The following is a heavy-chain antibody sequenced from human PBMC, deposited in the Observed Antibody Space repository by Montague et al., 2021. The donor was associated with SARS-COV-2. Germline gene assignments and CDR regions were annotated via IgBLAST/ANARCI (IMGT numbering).Heavy chain of an antibody. V-gene: IGHV2-5*01. CDR2: IYSNDDK. Sequence: VKPTQTLTLTCTFSGFSLTTRTVGVGWIRQPPGKALEWLALIYSNDDKRYSPSLQNRLTITKDTSKNQVVLRMTNMDPVDTATYYCAHLIRYYDIFTGIPFDSWGQGILVAVSS. D-gene: IGHD3-9*01. CDR1: GFSLTTRTVG. J-gene: IGHJ4*02. CDR3: AHLIRYYDIFTGIPFDS.